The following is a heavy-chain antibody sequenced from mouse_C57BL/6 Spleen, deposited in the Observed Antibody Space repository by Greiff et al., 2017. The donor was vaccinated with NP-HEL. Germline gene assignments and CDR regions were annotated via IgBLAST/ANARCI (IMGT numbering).Heavy chain of an antibody. CDR3: ARDSSGYVPDY. V-gene: IGHV3-6*01. CDR2: ISYDGSN. CDR1: GYSITSGYY. Sequence: EVKLVESGPGLVKPSQSLSLTCSVTGYSITSGYYWNWIRQFPGNKLEWMGYISYDGSNNYNPSLKNRISITRDTSKNQFFLKLNSVTTEDTATYYCARDSSGYVPDYWGQGTTLTVSS. D-gene: IGHD3-2*02. J-gene: IGHJ2*01.